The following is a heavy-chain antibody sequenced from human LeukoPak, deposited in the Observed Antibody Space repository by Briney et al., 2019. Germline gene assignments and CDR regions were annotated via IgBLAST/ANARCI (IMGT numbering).Heavy chain of an antibody. CDR2: ISYDRSNK. V-gene: IGHV3-30*18. Sequence: PGGSLRLSCAASGFTFSNFGMHWVRQAPGKGLEWVAVISYDRSNKYYADSVKGRFTISRDNSKNTLYLQMNSLRPEDTAVYYCAKFRPIHPTNDAFDIWGQGTMVTVSS. D-gene: IGHD2-2*01. CDR1: GFTFSNFG. J-gene: IGHJ3*02. CDR3: AKFRPIHPTNDAFDI.